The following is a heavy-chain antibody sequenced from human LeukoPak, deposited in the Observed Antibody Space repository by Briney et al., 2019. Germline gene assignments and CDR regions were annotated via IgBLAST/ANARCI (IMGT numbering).Heavy chain of an antibody. CDR2: IYYSGST. CDR1: GGSISSYY. D-gene: IGHD1-26*01. V-gene: IGHV4-59*01. J-gene: IGHJ4*02. CDR3: ASSGGATGDDY. Sequence: KPSETLSLTCTVSGGSISSYYWSWIRQPPGKGLEWIGYIYYSGSTNYNPSLKSRVTISVDTSKNQFSLKLSSVTAADTAVHYCASSGGATGDDYWGQGTLVTVSS.